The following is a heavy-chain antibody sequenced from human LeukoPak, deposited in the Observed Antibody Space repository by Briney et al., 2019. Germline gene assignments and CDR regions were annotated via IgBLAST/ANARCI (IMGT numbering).Heavy chain of an antibody. V-gene: IGHV3-33*01. CDR1: GFTFSSYG. J-gene: IGHJ4*02. D-gene: IGHD1-26*01. CDR2: IWYDGSNK. Sequence: PGGSLRLSCAASGFTFSSYGMHWVRQAPGKRLEWVAVIWYDGSNKYYADSVKGRFTISRDNSKNTLYLQMNSLRAEDTAVYYCARGSNNFDYWGQGTLVTVSS. CDR3: ARGSNNFDY.